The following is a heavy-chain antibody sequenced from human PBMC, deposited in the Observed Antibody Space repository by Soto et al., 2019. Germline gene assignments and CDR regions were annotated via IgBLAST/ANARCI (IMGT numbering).Heavy chain of an antibody. CDR1: GFTFSKYG. D-gene: IGHD2-21*01. CDR3: AKDRVIVPSSYYYGMDV. J-gene: IGHJ6*02. V-gene: IGHV3-30*18. CDR2: ISYDGKYK. Sequence: GGSLRLSCEASGFTFSKYGLHWVRQAPGKGLEWVAVISYDGKYKFYADSVKGRFTISRDNSHNTLSLQMKSLRAEDTAIYFCAKDRVIVPSSYYYGMDVWGQGTTVTVSS.